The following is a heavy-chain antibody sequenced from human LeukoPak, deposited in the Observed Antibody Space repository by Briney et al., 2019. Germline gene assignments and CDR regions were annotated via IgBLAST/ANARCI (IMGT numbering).Heavy chain of an antibody. CDR2: IIPILGIA. Sequence: SVKVSCKASGGTFSSYTISWVRQPPGQGLEWMGRIIPILGIANYAQKFQGRVTITADKSTSTAYMELSSLRSEDTAVYYCAREADIVSFDLWGRGTLVTVSS. J-gene: IGHJ2*01. V-gene: IGHV1-69*04. CDR1: GGTFSSYT. CDR3: AREADIVSFDL. D-gene: IGHD3-16*02.